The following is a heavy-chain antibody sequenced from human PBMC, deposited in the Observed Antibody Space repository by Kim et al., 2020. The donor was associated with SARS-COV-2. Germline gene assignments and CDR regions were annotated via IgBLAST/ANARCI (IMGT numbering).Heavy chain of an antibody. CDR3: AKDRYQLHY. D-gene: IGHD2-2*01. Sequence: GSTYYADSVKGRFTIYRDNSKNTLYLQMNSLRAEDTAVYYCAKDRYQLHYWGQGTLVTVSS. V-gene: IGHV3-23*01. J-gene: IGHJ4*02. CDR2: GST.